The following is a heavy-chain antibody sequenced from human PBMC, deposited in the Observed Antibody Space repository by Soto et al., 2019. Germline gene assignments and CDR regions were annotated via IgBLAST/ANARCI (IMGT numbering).Heavy chain of an antibody. CDR2: LYYSGTT. J-gene: IGHJ4*02. Sequence: PAETLSLPCTVSGGSISSSRYYGGWIRQSPGKGLEWIGSLYYSGTTYYHSSLKSRVTITGDASKNQFSLRVTSVTAADTAVSYCARGAYRSRRCYSHYFDFRGPGIPVPVS. D-gene: IGHD2-21*02. V-gene: IGHV4-39*01. CDR1: GGSISSSRYY. CDR3: ARGAYRSRRCYSHYFDF.